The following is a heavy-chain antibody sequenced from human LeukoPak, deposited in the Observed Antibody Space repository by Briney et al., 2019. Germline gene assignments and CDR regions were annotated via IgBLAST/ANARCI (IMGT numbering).Heavy chain of an antibody. CDR3: ARLLYDSGSGNFDF. Sequence: SETLSLICTVPGGSISSHYWIWTRQAPGKGLEWIGYIYYSGSTNYNPSLRSRVTMSADTSKHQFSLKLSSVTAEDTAVYYCARLLYDSGSGNFDFWGQGILVTVSS. CDR2: IYYSGST. CDR1: GGSISSHY. J-gene: IGHJ4*02. V-gene: IGHV4-59*11. D-gene: IGHD3-10*01.